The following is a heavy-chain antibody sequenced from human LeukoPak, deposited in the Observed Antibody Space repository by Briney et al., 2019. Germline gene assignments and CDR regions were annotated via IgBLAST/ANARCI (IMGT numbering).Heavy chain of an antibody. J-gene: IGHJ4*02. V-gene: IGHV3-74*01. CDR1: GFTFSSYW. Sequence: GGSLRLSCAASGFTFSSYWMHWVRQTPGKGLMWVARIKSDGSTIYADSVQGRFTISRDNSKNTLYLQMNSLRAEDTAVYYCATGGWRQIGAGYFDYWGQGALVTVSS. D-gene: IGHD5-24*01. CDR3: ATGGWRQIGAGYFDY. CDR2: IKSDGST.